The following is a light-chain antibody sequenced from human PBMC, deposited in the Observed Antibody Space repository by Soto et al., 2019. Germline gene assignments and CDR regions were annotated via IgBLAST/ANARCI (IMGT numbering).Light chain of an antibody. V-gene: IGKV2-30*01. Sequence: DVVMTQSPLSLPVTLGQPASISCRSSQSLVYVDGNTYLNWFQQRPGQSPRRLIYKVSNRDSGVPDRFSGSGSGTDFTLRSSRVEADYVGLDYCMQGRHLPWTFGQGTKVEIK. CDR3: MQGRHLPWT. J-gene: IGKJ1*01. CDR2: KVS. CDR1: QSLVYVDGNTY.